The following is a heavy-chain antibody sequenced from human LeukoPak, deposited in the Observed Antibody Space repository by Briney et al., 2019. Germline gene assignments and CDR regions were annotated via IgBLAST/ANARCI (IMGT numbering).Heavy chain of an antibody. J-gene: IGHJ3*02. Sequence: SETLSLACTVSGGSISSSSYYWGWIRQPPGKGLEWIGSIYYSGSTYYNPSLKSRVTISVDTSKNQFSLKLSSVTAADTAVYYCAREKPCGGDCLDAFDIWGQGTMVTVSS. CDR2: IYYSGST. V-gene: IGHV4-39*07. CDR3: AREKPCGGDCLDAFDI. D-gene: IGHD2-21*02. CDR1: GGSISSSSYY.